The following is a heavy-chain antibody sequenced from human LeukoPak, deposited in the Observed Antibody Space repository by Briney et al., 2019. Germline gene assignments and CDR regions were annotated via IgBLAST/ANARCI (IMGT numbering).Heavy chain of an antibody. J-gene: IGHJ6*03. D-gene: IGHD4-17*01. V-gene: IGHV3-72*01. CDR1: GFTFSNHS. Sequence: PGGSLRLSRAASGFTFSNHSIGWVRQAPGKGLEWVCGSSNKAGSYTTEYAACVEGRFTISRDVTEISLYLQMKSLRAEDSAVYYCPRGVTVQGFYYSYSLAVWGKGPRVTVSS. CDR2: SSNKAGSYTT. CDR3: PRGVTVQGFYYSYSLAV.